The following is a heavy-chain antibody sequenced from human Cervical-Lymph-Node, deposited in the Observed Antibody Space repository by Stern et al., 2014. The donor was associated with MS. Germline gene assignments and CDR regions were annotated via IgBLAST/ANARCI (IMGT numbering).Heavy chain of an antibody. CDR1: GDFFTDYY. Sequence: VQLVESGAEAKTPGASMKVSCRASGDFFTDYYLHWVRPAPGQGLEWLGWENPKSGGTNFAQNFQGRGTITRATSIHQDYMELRWLGYADTAVYYCARGSGIAYDLRGDYWGQGTLVTVSS. V-gene: IGHV1-2*02. CDR3: ARGSGIAYDLRGDY. CDR2: ENPKSGGT. J-gene: IGHJ4*01. D-gene: IGHD3-3*01.